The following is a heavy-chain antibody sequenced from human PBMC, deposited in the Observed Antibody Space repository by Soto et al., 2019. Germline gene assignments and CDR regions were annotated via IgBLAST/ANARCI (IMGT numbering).Heavy chain of an antibody. CDR2: INHSGST. CDR3: ARRQGWTIY. D-gene: IGHD6-19*01. J-gene: IGHJ4*02. V-gene: IGHV4-34*01. CDR1: GGSFSGYD. Sequence: SETLSLTCAVYGGSFSGYDWSWIRQPPGKGLEWIREINHSGSTNYNPSLKSRVTISVDTSKNQFSLKLSSVTAADTAVYYCARRQGWTIYWGQGTLVTVSS.